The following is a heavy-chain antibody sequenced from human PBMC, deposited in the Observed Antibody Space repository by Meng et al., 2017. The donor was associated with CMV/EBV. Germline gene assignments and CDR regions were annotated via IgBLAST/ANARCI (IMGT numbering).Heavy chain of an antibody. V-gene: IGHV1-2*02. D-gene: IGHD5-18*01. CDR1: GSTFTGYY. CDR3: ARGYSYGYPWFDP. CDR2: INPNSGGT. Sequence: KACGSTFTGYYMHWVRQAPGQGLEWMGWINPNSGGTNYAQKFQGRVTMTRDTSISTAYMELSRLRSDDTAVYYCARGYSYGYPWFDPWGQGTLVTVSS. J-gene: IGHJ5*02.